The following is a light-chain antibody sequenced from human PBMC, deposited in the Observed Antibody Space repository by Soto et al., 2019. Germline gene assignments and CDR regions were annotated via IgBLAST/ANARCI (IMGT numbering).Light chain of an antibody. CDR1: QTFSSSF. CDR2: GAS. CDR3: HQFASSLT. V-gene: IGKV3-20*01. Sequence: EIVLTQSPGTLSLSPGERATLSCRASQTFSSSFFAWYQQKPGQAPRLLIYGASTRATGIPDRFSGSASGTDFTHTISRLEPEDFAVYFCHQFASSLTFGQGTKVEIK. J-gene: IGKJ1*01.